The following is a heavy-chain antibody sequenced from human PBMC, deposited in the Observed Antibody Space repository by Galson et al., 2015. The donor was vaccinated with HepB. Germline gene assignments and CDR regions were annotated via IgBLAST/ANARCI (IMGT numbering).Heavy chain of an antibody. J-gene: IGHJ6*02. CDR3: ARDTGPAPWARYYDSSGYYFYYGMDV. CDR1: GFTFSSYW. V-gene: IGHV3-7*01. Sequence: SLRLSCAASGFTFSSYWMSWVRQAPGKGLEWVANIKQDGSEKYYVDSVKGRFTISRDNAKNSLYLQMNSLRAEDTAVYYCARDTGPAPWARYYDSSGYYFYYGMDVWGQGTTVTVSS. CDR2: IKQDGSEK. D-gene: IGHD3-22*01.